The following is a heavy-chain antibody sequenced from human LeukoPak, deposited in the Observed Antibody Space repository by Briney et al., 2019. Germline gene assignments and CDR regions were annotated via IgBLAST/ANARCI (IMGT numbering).Heavy chain of an antibody. Sequence: ASVKVSCKAFGYTFTTYDINWVRQATGQGLEWMGWINPNSGGTNYAQKFQGRVTMTRDTSISAAYMELSRLRFDDTAVYYCARERDCSSTSCYFVYWGQGTLVTVSS. CDR3: ARERDCSSTSCYFVY. D-gene: IGHD2-2*01. V-gene: IGHV1-2*02. CDR2: INPNSGGT. J-gene: IGHJ4*02. CDR1: GYTFTTYD.